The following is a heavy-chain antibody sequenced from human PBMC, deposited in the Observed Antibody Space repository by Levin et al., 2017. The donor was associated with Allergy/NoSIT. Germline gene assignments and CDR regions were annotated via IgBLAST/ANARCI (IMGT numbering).Heavy chain of an antibody. J-gene: IGHJ5*02. V-gene: IGHV1-46*01. D-gene: IGHD3-10*01. CDR2: IKPVGGST. CDR3: ARERGGFGELVWFDP. Sequence: ASVKVSCKASGYTFSAYYIHWVRQAPGQGLEWMGLIKPVGGSTTYAQKFQGRVTMTRDTSTSTVYMELSSLRSEDTAVYYCARERGGFGELVWFDPWGQGTLVTVSS. CDR1: GYTFSAYY.